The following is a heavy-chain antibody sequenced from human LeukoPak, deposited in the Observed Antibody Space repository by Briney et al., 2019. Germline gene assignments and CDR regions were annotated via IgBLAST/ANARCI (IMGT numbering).Heavy chain of an antibody. CDR3: ARGETAVTSYLHF. Sequence: SGGSLRLSCAASGFTFSTYAMHWVRQAPGKGPEWIAAFSYDGRTIHYADSVKGRFTISRDNAKNSLYLQMNSLRDEDTAMYYCARGETAVTSYLHFWGQGTLVTVSS. CDR1: GFTFSTYA. D-gene: IGHD4-17*01. V-gene: IGHV3-30*07. J-gene: IGHJ4*02. CDR2: FSYDGRTI.